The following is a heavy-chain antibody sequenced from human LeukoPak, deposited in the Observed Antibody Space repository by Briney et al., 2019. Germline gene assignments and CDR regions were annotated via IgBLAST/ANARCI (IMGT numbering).Heavy chain of an antibody. Sequence: GGSLRLSCAASGFIVSNNYMSWVRQAPGKGLEWVANINQDGSETYYVDSVKGRFTISRDNAKNSLYLQMNSLRAEDTAWYYCAKKTYYYDSSNLGWFDPWGQGTLVTVSS. J-gene: IGHJ5*02. CDR1: GFIVSNNY. D-gene: IGHD3-22*01. CDR3: AKKTYYYDSSNLGWFDP. V-gene: IGHV3-7*05. CDR2: INQDGSET.